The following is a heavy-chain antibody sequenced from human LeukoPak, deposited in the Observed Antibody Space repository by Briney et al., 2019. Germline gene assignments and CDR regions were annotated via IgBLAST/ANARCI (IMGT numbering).Heavy chain of an antibody. Sequence: GGSLRLSCTGSGFTFSSYSMNWVRQAPGKGLEWVSSISSSSSYRYYEESVKGRFSISRDNARNSLYLQMNSLRAEDTAVYYCARVLHKRNYDSSVYYGYWGQGTLVTVSS. V-gene: IGHV3-21*01. D-gene: IGHD3-22*01. CDR3: ARVLHKRNYDSSVYYGY. CDR2: ISSSSSYR. CDR1: GFTFSSYS. J-gene: IGHJ4*02.